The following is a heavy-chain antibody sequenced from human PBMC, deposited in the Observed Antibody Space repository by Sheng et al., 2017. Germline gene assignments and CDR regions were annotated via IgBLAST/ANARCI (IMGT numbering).Heavy chain of an antibody. CDR2: INHSGST. J-gene: IGHJ3*02. CDR1: GGSFSGYY. Sequence: QVQLQQWGAGLLKPSETLSLTCAVYGGSFSGYYWSWIRQPPGKGLEWIGEINHSGSTNYNPSLKSRVTISVDTSKNQFSLKLSSVTAADTAVYYCARGAPWNMKAFDIWGQGTMVTVSS. D-gene: IGHD1-1*01. V-gene: IGHV4-34*01. CDR3: ARGAPWNMKAFDI.